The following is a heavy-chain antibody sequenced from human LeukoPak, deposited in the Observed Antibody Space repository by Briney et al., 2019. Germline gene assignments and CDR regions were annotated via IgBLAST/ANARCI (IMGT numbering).Heavy chain of an antibody. CDR3: ARGERYYDIHYYYYYGMDV. D-gene: IGHD3-9*01. J-gene: IGHJ6*02. CDR1: GGSISSYY. V-gene: IGHV4-59*01. Sequence: PSETLSLTCTVSGGSISSYYWSWIRQPPGKGLEWIGYIYYSGSTNYNPSLKSRVTISVDTSKNQFSLKLSSVTAADTAVYYCARGERYYDIHYYYYYGMDVWGQGTTVTVSS. CDR2: IYYSGST.